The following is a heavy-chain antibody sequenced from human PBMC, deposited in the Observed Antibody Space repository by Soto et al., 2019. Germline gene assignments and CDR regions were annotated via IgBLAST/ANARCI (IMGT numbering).Heavy chain of an antibody. CDR2: IYYSGST. CDR3: ATTTYYDFWSGYLGPDY. Sequence: ETLSLTCTVSGGSISSYYWSWIRQPPGKGLEWIGYIYYSGSTNYNPSLKSRVTISVDTSKNQFSLKLSSVTAADTAVYYCATTTYYDFWSGYLGPDYWGQGTLVTVSS. D-gene: IGHD3-3*01. V-gene: IGHV4-59*01. CDR1: GGSISSYY. J-gene: IGHJ4*02.